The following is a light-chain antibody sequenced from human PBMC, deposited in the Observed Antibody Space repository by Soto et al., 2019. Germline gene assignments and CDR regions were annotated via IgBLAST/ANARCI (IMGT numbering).Light chain of an antibody. V-gene: IGKV3-20*01. Sequence: EIVLTQSPCTLSLSPGERATLSCMASQSVSSSYLAWFQPKPGQAPRLLIYGASSRATGIPDRCSGSGSGTDFTLTISRLEPEDFAVYYCQQYGSSPQTFGQGTKVEIK. J-gene: IGKJ1*01. CDR2: GAS. CDR1: QSVSSSY. CDR3: QQYGSSPQT.